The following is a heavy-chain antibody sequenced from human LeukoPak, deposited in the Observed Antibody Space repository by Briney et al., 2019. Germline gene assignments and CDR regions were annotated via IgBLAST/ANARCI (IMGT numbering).Heavy chain of an antibody. J-gene: IGHJ3*02. CDR3: ARSTTVIAAGGFDI. D-gene: IGHD4-17*01. V-gene: IGHV4-59*08. Sequence: SETLSLTCTVSGGSISTYYWSWIRQSPGKGLEWFGNIYYSGVTNYNPSLKSRVTISVDTSKNQFSLKLTSVIAADTAVYYCARSTTVIAAGGFDIWGQGTMVTVSS. CDR1: GGSISTYY. CDR2: IYYSGVT.